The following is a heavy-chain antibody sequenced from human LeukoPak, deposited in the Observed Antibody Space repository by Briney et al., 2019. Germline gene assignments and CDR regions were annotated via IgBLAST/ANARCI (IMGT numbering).Heavy chain of an antibody. CDR3: ARWYFDILTASSNYYFYFYMDV. CDR1: GFTFSNYW. D-gene: IGHD3-9*01. J-gene: IGHJ6*03. CDR2: IKQDGSET. Sequence: GGSLRLSCVASGFTFSNYWMTWVRQAPGKGLEWVANIKQDGSETYYVDSVKGRFTISRDNAKNSVYLQMNSLRAEDTAVYYCARWYFDILTASSNYYFYFYMDVWGKGTTVTISS. V-gene: IGHV3-7*01.